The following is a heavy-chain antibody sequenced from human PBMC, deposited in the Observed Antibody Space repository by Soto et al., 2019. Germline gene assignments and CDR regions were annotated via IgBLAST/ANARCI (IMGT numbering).Heavy chain of an antibody. CDR2: IYYSGST. J-gene: IGHJ4*02. CDR1: GCSISSYY. Sequence: SETLSLTCTVSGCSISSYYWSWIRQPPGKGLEWIGSIYYSGSTYYNPSLKSRVTISVDTSKNQFSLKLNSVTAADTAVYYCASRHSSPYFDYWGQGTLVTVSS. D-gene: IGHD6-13*01. V-gene: IGHV4-30-4*01. CDR3: ASRHSSPYFDY.